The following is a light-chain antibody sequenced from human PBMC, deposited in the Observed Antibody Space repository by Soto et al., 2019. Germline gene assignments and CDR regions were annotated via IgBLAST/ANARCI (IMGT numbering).Light chain of an antibody. J-gene: IGKJ3*01. CDR3: QQFNSYPP. V-gene: IGKV1-13*02. CDR1: QGISSA. Sequence: AIQLTQSPSSLSASVGDRVTITCRASQGISSALAWYQQKPGKAPKLLIYDASSLESGVPSRFSGSGSGTDFTLTISRLQPEDFATYYCQQFNSYPPFGPGTKVDIK. CDR2: DAS.